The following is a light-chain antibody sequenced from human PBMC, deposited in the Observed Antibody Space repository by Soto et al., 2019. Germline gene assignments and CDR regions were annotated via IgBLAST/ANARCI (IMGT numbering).Light chain of an antibody. CDR1: QSVRSN. V-gene: IGKV3-15*01. CDR2: GAS. Sequence: EIVVTQSPATLSVSPGDRVTLSCRASQSVRSNSAWYQQKPGQAPRLLIYGASIRATGIPARFSGSGYGTEFTLTISSLQSEDFAVYYCHQYNSWPLAFGGGTKVDIK. J-gene: IGKJ4*01. CDR3: HQYNSWPLA.